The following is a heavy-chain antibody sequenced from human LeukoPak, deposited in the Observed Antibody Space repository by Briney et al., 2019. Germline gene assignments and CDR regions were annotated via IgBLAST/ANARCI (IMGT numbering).Heavy chain of an antibody. D-gene: IGHD3-10*01. CDR1: GFTFSNYG. CDR2: TDTSGNYI. J-gene: IGHJ3*02. CDR3: ARGRSITLLRGVAMSDGFDI. V-gene: IGHV3-21*06. Sequence: GGSLRLSCEASGFTFSNYGMNWVRQAPGKGLEWVSFTDTSGNYIYYGDSAKGRFTISRDNARTLLILQMNGLRAEDTAVYYCARGRSITLLRGVAMSDGFDIWGQGAMVAVSS.